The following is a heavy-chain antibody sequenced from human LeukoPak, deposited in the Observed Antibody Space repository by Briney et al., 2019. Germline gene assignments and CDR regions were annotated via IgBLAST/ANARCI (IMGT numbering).Heavy chain of an antibody. J-gene: IGHJ6*02. V-gene: IGHV3-9*01. D-gene: IGHD6-13*01. CDR3: AKARGEAAAGTPAPYYYYYGMDV. CDR2: ISWNSGSI. CDR1: GFTFDDYA. Sequence: PGGSLRLSRAASGFTFDDYAMHWVRQAPGKGLEWVSGISWNSGSIGYADSVKGRFTISRDNAKNSLYLQMNSLRAEDTALYYCAKARGEAAAGTPAPYYYYYGMDVWGQGTTVTVSS.